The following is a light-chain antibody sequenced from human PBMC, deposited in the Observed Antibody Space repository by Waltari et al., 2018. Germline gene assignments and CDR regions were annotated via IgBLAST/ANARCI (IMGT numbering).Light chain of an antibody. CDR1: TSNIGTNY. V-gene: IGLV1-47*01. CDR3: ASWDDSLSAYV. Sequence: QSVLTQPPSVSATPGQSVTISCSGSTSNIGTNYGPWYQHLLAAAPKLLVYRNDQRPSGVPDRFSGSKSDTSTSLTISGLRSEDEAEYYCASWDDSLSAYVFGTGTKVTVL. J-gene: IGLJ1*01. CDR2: RND.